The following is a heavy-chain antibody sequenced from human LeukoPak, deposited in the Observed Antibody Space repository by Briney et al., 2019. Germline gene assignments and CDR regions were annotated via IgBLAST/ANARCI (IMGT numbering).Heavy chain of an antibody. CDR3: ARGRYVLLWFGESYHQDGMDV. J-gene: IGHJ6*02. V-gene: IGHV1-8*01. D-gene: IGHD3-10*01. CDR2: MNPNSGNT. CDR1: GYTFTSYD. Sequence: AASVKVSCKASGYTFTSYDINWVRQATGQGLEWMGWMNPNSGNTGYAQKFQGRVTMTRNTSISTAYMELSSLRSEDTAVYYCARGRYVLLWFGESYHQDGMDVWGQGTTVTVSS.